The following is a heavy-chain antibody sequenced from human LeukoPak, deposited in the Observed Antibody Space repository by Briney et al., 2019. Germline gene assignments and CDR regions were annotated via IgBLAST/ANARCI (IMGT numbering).Heavy chain of an antibody. CDR3: ARAGSGRNWFDP. J-gene: IGHJ5*02. CDR1: GGSISSSSYY. D-gene: IGHD3-10*01. V-gene: IGHV4-39*07. Sequence: PSETLSLTCTVSGGSISSSSYYWGWIRQPPGKGLEWIGSIYYSGSTNYNPSLKSRVTISVDTSKNQFSLKLSSVTAADTAVYYCARAGSGRNWFDPWGQGTLVTVSS. CDR2: IYYSGST.